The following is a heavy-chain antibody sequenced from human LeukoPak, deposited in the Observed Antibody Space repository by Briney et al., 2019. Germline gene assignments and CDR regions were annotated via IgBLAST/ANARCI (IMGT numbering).Heavy chain of an antibody. Sequence: SETLSLTCSVSGGSTSSYYWNWIRQPAGKGLEWIGRIYSSGSTNYNPSLKSRVTMSVDTSKNQFSLKLSSVTAADTAAYYCARVGYCTSGSCDDYFYYYAMDVWGQGTTVTVSS. V-gene: IGHV4-4*07. CDR3: ARVGYCTSGSCDDYFYYYAMDV. J-gene: IGHJ6*02. CDR1: GGSTSSYY. CDR2: IYSSGST. D-gene: IGHD2-15*01.